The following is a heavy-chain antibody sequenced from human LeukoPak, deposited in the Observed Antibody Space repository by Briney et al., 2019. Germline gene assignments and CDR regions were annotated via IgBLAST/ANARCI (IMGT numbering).Heavy chain of an antibody. CDR2: IYYSGST. J-gene: IGHJ5*02. CDR1: GGSISSSSYY. Sequence: SETLSLTCTVSGGSISSSSYYWGWIRQPPGKGLEWIGSIYYSGSTYYNPSLKSRVTISVDTSKNQFSLKLSSVTAADTAVYYCARVRVAAAVFDWFDPWGQGTLVTVSS. CDR3: ARVRVAAAVFDWFDP. V-gene: IGHV4-39*07. D-gene: IGHD6-13*01.